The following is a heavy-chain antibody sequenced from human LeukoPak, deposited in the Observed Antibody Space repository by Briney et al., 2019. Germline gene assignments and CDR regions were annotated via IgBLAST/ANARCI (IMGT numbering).Heavy chain of an antibody. CDR3: ARDACSSTICQAGGNWFDP. J-gene: IGHJ5*02. CDR1: GYTFTSYY. D-gene: IGHD2-2*01. V-gene: IGHV1-46*01. Sequence: ASVKVSCKASGYTFTSYYMHWVRQAPGQGLEWVGTINPSGGSRSYAQKFQGRVTMTRDTSTSTVYMELSSLRSEDTAVYFCARDACSSTICQAGGNWFDPWGQGTQVTVSS. CDR2: INPSGGSR.